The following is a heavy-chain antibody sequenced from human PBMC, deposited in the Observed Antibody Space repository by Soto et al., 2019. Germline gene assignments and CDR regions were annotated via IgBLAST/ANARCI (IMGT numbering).Heavy chain of an antibody. CDR3: ARTTVAAASPDPH. J-gene: IGHJ1*01. CDR2: INPSGGDT. D-gene: IGHD6-13*01. Sequence: QVQLVQSGAEVKKPGASVKVSCKTSGYIFTDYDMHWLRQAPGQGLEWMGVINPSGGDTTYAQEFQGRVTMTRDTSMSTVYMELSRLRFDDTAVYYCARTTVAAASPDPHWGQGTQVIVSS. CDR1: GYIFTDYD. V-gene: IGHV1-46*01.